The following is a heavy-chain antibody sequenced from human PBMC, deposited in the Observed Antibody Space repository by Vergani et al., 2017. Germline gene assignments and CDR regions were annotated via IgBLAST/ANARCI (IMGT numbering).Heavy chain of an antibody. Sequence: QLQLQESGPGLVKPSETVSLPCTVSGVSINNSGYYWGWVRQPPGKGLEWIGTVSYPGNSHYSPSLKSRVTISVDTSKNHFSLTLTSVTAADTAVYYCARGCSSGWYPRYYFDFWGRGTRVTVSS. V-gene: IGHV4-39*02. CDR3: ARGCSSGWYPRYYFDF. D-gene: IGHD6-19*01. CDR1: GVSINNSGYY. J-gene: IGHJ4*01. CDR2: VSYPGNS.